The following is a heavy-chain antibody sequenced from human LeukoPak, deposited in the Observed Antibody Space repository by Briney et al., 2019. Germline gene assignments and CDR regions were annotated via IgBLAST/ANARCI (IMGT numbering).Heavy chain of an antibody. CDR1: GYSFTSSG. D-gene: IGHD5-24*01. CDR2: TTPYTGNT. J-gene: IGHJ4*02. CDR3: ATMHRVEYYFDY. V-gene: IGHV1-18*01. Sequence: ASVKVSCKASGYSFTSSGISWVRQAPGQGLEWMGRTTPYTGNTNYVQKSQRRVTMTTDTSTSTAYMELRSLRSDATAVYYCATMHRVEYYFDYWGQGTLVTVSS.